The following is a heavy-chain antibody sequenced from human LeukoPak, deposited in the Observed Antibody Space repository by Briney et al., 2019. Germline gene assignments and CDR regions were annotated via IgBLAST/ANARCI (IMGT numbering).Heavy chain of an antibody. V-gene: IGHV3-66*01. CDR3: ARDWAAAGIRY. J-gene: IGHJ4*02. CDR1: GFTVSSNY. CDR2: IYSGGST. D-gene: IGHD6-13*01. Sequence: PGGSLRLSCAASGFTVSSNYMSWVRQAPGKGLEWVSVIYSGGSTYYADSVKGRFTISRDNSKNTLYLQMNSLRAEDTAVYYCARDWAAAGIRYWGQGTLVTVSS.